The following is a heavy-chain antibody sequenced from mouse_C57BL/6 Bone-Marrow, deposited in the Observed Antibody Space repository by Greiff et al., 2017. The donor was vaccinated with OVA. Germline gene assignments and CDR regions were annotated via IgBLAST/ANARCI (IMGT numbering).Heavy chain of an antibody. CDR3: ASAVFAY. CDR2: IDPSDSYT. V-gene: IGHV1-50*01. CDR1: GYTFTSYW. Sequence: QVQLQQPGAELVKPGASVKLSCKASGYTFTSYWMPWVKQRPGQGLEWIGEIDPSDSYTNYNQKFKGKATVTVDTSSSTAYMQLSSLTSEYSAVYCCASAVFAYWGQGTLVTVSA. J-gene: IGHJ3*01.